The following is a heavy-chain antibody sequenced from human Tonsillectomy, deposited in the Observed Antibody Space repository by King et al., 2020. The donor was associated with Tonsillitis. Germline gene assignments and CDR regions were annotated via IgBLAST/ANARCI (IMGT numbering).Heavy chain of an antibody. D-gene: IGHD3-22*01. Sequence: VQLVQSGADVKKPGASVKVSCKASGYTFTSYGISWVRQAPGQGLEWMGWISAYNGNTNYAQKLQGRVTMTTDTSTSTAYMELRSLRSDDTAVYYCARVCYYDSSGYYYAPSFDYWGQGTLVTVSS. V-gene: IGHV1-18*01. CDR3: ARVCYYDSSGYYYAPSFDY. CDR1: GYTFTSYG. CDR2: ISAYNGNT. J-gene: IGHJ4*02.